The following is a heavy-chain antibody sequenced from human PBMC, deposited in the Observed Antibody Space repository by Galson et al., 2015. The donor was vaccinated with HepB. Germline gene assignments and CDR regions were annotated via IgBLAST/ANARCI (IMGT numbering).Heavy chain of an antibody. CDR2: IIPIFGTA. CDR3: ARDHCSGGSCYYY. D-gene: IGHD2-15*01. J-gene: IGHJ4*02. Sequence: SVKVSCKASGGTFSSYAISWVRQAPGQGLEWMGGIIPIFGTANYAQKFQGRVTITADESTSTAYMELSSLRSEDTAVYYCARDHCSGGSCYYYWGQGTLVTVSS. V-gene: IGHV1-69*13. CDR1: GGTFSSYA.